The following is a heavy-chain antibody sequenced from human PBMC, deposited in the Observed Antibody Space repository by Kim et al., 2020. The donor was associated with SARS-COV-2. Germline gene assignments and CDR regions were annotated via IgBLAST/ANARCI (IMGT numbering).Heavy chain of an antibody. CDR1: GGSISSGSYY. Sequence: SETLSLTCTVSGGSISSGSYYWSWIRQPAGKGLEWIGRIYTSGSTNYNPSLKSRVTISVDTSKNQFSLKLSPVTAADTAVYYCARERVGSCSGLNWFDPWGQGTLVTVSS. D-gene: IGHD1-26*01. CDR2: IYTSGST. J-gene: IGHJ5*02. V-gene: IGHV4-61*02. CDR3: ARERVGSCSGLNWFDP.